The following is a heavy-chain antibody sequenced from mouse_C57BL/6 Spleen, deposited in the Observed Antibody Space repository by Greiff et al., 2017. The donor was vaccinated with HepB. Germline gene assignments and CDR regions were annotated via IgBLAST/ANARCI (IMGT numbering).Heavy chain of an antibody. D-gene: IGHD2-4*01. CDR3: ARTPYDYDGFYYAMDY. CDR2: IDPSDSYT. Sequence: QVQLQQPGAELVKPGASVKLSCKASGYTFTSYWMQWVKQRPGQGLEWIGEIDPSDSYTNYNQKFKGKATLTVDTSSSTAYMQLSSLTSEDSAVYYCARTPYDYDGFYYAMDYWGQGPSVTVSS. V-gene: IGHV1-50*01. CDR1: GYTFTSYW. J-gene: IGHJ4*01.